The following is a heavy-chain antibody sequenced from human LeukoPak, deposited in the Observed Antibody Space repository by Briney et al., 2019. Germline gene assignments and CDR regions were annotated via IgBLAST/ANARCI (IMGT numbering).Heavy chain of an antibody. CDR2: INHSGST. CDR3: ARGTLEYYYDSSGYYLFDY. V-gene: IGHV4-34*01. D-gene: IGHD3-22*01. Sequence: KPSETLSLTCAVYGGSFSGYYWSWIRQPPGKGLKWIGEINHSGSTNYNPSLKSRVTISVDTSKNQFSLKLSSVTAADTAVYYCARGTLEYYYDSSGYYLFDYWGQGTLVTVSS. J-gene: IGHJ4*02. CDR1: GGSFSGYY.